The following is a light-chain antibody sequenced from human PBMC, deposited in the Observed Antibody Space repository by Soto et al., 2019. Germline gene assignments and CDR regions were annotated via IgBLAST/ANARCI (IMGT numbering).Light chain of an antibody. Sequence: ELVVTQSPATLSLSRVEIATCSCSASQTVRGIYLAWYQQKPGQTPRLLIYSASSRDTGIPDRFSGSGSGTDFTLTISRLEPEDFAMYYCLHHGSSLWTFGQGTKVDIK. CDR1: QTVRGIY. V-gene: IGKV3-20*01. CDR3: LHHGSSLWT. J-gene: IGKJ1*01. CDR2: SAS.